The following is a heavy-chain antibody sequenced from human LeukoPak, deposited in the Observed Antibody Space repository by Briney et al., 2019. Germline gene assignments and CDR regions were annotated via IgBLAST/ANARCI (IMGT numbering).Heavy chain of an antibody. J-gene: IGHJ3*01. CDR3: AGQRLGVGVPS. D-gene: IGHD1-26*01. V-gene: IGHV4-38-2*01. CDR2: IYHSGST. Sequence: PSETLSLTCAVSGYSISSGYYWGCIRQPPGKGLEWIGSIYHSGSTYYNPSLKSRVTISVDTSKNQFSLKLSSVTAADTAVYYWAGQRLGVGVPSWGQGTMVTVSS. CDR1: GYSISSGYY.